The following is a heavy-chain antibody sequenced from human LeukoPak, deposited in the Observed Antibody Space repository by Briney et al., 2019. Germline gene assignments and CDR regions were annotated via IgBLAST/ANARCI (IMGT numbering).Heavy chain of an antibody. CDR2: ISGSGGST. Sequence: GGFLRLSCAASGFTFSNYAMTWVRQAPGKGLEWVSAISGSGGSTYYADSVKGRFTISRDNSKNTLYLQLNSLRAEDTAVYYCAKELEVSSWHYFYYYGMDVWGQGTTVTVSS. CDR3: AKELEVSSWHYFYYYGMDV. J-gene: IGHJ6*02. D-gene: IGHD6-13*01. CDR1: GFTFSNYA. V-gene: IGHV3-23*01.